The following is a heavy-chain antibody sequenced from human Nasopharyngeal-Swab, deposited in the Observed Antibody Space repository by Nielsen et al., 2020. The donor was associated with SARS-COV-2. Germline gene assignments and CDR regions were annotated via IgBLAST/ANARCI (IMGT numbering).Heavy chain of an antibody. D-gene: IGHD2-15*01. Sequence: GESLKISCAASGFSSSHYWMHWVRQVPGKGLGWVSRINTDGSSTNYADSVKGRFTISRDNSKNTLYLQMNSLRAEDTAVYYCARDLGGYLDYWGQGTLVTVSS. V-gene: IGHV3-74*01. CDR1: GFSSSHYW. CDR2: INTDGSST. CDR3: ARDLGGYLDY. J-gene: IGHJ4*02.